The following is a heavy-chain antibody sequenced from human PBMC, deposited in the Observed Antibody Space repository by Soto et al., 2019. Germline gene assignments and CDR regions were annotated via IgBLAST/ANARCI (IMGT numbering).Heavy chain of an antibody. CDR1: GFTVSSNY. CDR2: IYSGGST. CDR3: ARVPVVLWFGELFGDWFDP. Sequence: EVQLVESGGGLIQPGGSLRLSCAASGFTVSSNYMSWVRQAPGKGLEWVSVIYSGGSTYYADSVKGRFTISRDNSKNTLYLQMNSQRAEDTAVYYCARVPVVLWFGELFGDWFDPWGQGTLVTVSS. V-gene: IGHV3-53*01. J-gene: IGHJ5*02. D-gene: IGHD3-10*01.